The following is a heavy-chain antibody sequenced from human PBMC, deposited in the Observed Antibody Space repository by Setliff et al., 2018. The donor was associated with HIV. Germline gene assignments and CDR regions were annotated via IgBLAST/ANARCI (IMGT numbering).Heavy chain of an antibody. CDR3: ARGATLLPGYSDRWEYFYMDV. CDR1: GGSISSSSYY. Sequence: SETLSLTCTVSGGSISSSSYYWGWIRQPPGKGLEWIGSIYYSGSTYYKPSLKSRVTISVDTSKNQFSLKLSSVTAADTAVYYCARGATLLPGYSDRWEYFYMDVWGKGTTVTVSS. CDR2: IYYSGST. D-gene: IGHD5-12*01. J-gene: IGHJ6*03. V-gene: IGHV4-39*01.